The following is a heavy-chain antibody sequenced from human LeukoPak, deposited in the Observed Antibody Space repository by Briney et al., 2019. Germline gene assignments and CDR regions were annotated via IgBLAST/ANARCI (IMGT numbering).Heavy chain of an antibody. CDR1: GFSLSTSGVG. CDR3: AHRGTTVVWGYFDY. CDR2: IYWNDDK. V-gene: IGHV2-5*01. J-gene: IGHJ4*02. D-gene: IGHD4-23*01. Sequence: SGPTLVKPTQTLTLTCTFSGFSLSTSGVGVGWIRQPPGKALEWLALIYWNDDKRYSPSLKSRLTITKDTSKNQVVLTMTNMDPVDTATYYCAHRGTTVVWGYFDYWGQGTLVTVSS.